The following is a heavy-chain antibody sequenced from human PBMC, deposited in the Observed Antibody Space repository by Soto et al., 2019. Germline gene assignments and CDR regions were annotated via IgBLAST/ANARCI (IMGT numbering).Heavy chain of an antibody. J-gene: IGHJ4*02. CDR2: MSGGGYST. V-gene: IGHV3-23*01. CDR3: AKASGNSWPYYFDS. Sequence: EVQLLESGGGLVQPGGSLRLSCAASGFSFRSYVMAWVRQTPGKGLEWVSAMSGGGYSTYYTDSVKGRFTISRDESENTLYLQMNSLRAEDTAVYYCAKASGNSWPYYFDSWGQGTLVTVSS. CDR1: GFSFRSYV. D-gene: IGHD6-13*01.